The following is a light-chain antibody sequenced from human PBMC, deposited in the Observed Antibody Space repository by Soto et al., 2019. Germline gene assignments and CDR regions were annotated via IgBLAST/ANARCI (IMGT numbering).Light chain of an antibody. V-gene: IGLV2-8*01. CDR3: SSYAGSNNYV. CDR1: RSDVGGYDF. J-gene: IGLJ1*01. Sequence: QSSLTQPRSTSGSPGQSCTISCTGARSDVGGYDFVSWYQQHPGKAPKLLIYEVTKRPSGVPDRFSGSKYGNTASLTVSGLQPEDDADYFCSSYAGSNNYVFGTGTTVTVL. CDR2: EVT.